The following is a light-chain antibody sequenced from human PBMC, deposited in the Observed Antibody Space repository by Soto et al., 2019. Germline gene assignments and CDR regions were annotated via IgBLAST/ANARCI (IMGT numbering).Light chain of an antibody. Sequence: DIQMTQSPSTLSASVRDRVTITCRASQSIGTWVAWYQQRPGKAPKLLIYDASSLESGVPSRFSGSGSGTEFTLTISSLQPDDFATYYCQQYNSNSYSFGQGTKLEIK. CDR1: QSIGTW. V-gene: IGKV1-5*01. CDR2: DAS. J-gene: IGKJ2*03. CDR3: QQYNSNSYS.